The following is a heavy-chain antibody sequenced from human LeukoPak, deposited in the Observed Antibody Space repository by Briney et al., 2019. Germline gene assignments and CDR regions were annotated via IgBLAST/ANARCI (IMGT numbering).Heavy chain of an antibody. V-gene: IGHV1-46*01. D-gene: IGHD5-12*01. J-gene: IGHJ4*02. CDR3: ARGSDSGYDLDY. CDR1: GGTFSSFA. Sequence: ASVKVSCKASGGTFSSFAINWVRQAPGQGLEWMGIINPSGGSTSYAQKFQGRVTMTRDTSTSTVYMELSSLRSEDTAVYYCARGSDSGYDLDYWGQGTLVTVSS. CDR2: INPSGGST.